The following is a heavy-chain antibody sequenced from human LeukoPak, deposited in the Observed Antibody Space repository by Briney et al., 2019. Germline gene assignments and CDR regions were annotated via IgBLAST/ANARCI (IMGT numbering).Heavy chain of an antibody. J-gene: IGHJ4*02. CDR2: IYYSGST. D-gene: IGHD2-15*01. V-gene: IGHV4-59*12. CDR3: ARDGIDYCSGGSCYSYFDY. CDR1: GGSISSYY. Sequence: SETLSLTCTVSGGSISSYYWSWIRQPPGKGLEWIGYIYYSGSTNYNPSLKSRVTMSVDTSKNQFSLKLSSVTAADTAVYYCARDGIDYCSGGSCYSYFDYWGQGNLVTVSS.